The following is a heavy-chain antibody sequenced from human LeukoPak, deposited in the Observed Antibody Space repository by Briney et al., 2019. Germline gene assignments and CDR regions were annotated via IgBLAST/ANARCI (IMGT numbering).Heavy chain of an antibody. CDR2: IHYSGNT. J-gene: IGHJ5*02. D-gene: IGHD1-26*01. Sequence: PSETLSLTCSVSGGSISSYYWNWIRQPPGKGVEWIGYIHYSGNTNYNPSLKSRVTISADTPKNQFSLKLSSVTAADTAVYYCARGGLRWELLNWFDPWGQGTLVTVSS. V-gene: IGHV4-59*12. CDR1: GGSISSYY. CDR3: ARGGLRWELLNWFDP.